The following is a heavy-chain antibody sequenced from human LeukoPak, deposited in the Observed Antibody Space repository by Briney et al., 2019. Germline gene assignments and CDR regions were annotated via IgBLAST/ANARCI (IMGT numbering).Heavy chain of an antibody. J-gene: IGHJ6*04. Sequence: GGSLRLSCAASGFTFSSYAMHWVRQAPGKGLEWVAVISYDGSNKYYADSVKGRFTISRDNSKNTLYLQMNSLRAEDTAVYYCARDPSKVRGVIPNGVYYYYGMDVWGKGTTVTVSS. V-gene: IGHV3-30*04. CDR2: ISYDGSNK. CDR1: GFTFSSYA. D-gene: IGHD3-10*01. CDR3: ARDPSKVRGVIPNGVYYYYGMDV.